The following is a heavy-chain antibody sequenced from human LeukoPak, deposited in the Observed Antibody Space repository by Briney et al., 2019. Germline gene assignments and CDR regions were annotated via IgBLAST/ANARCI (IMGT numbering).Heavy chain of an antibody. D-gene: IGHD3-22*01. CDR2: ISYDGSNK. V-gene: IGHV3-30*18. CDR1: GFTFSSYG. Sequence: GGSLRLSCAASGFTFSSYGMHWVRQAPGKGLEWVAVISYDGSNKCYADSVKGRFTISRDNSKNTLYLQMNSLRAEDTAVYYCAKDRGGYYYFDYWGQGTLVTVSS. J-gene: IGHJ4*02. CDR3: AKDRGGYYYFDY.